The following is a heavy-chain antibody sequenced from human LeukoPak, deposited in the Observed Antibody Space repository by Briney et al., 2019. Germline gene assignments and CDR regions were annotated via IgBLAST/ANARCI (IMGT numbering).Heavy chain of an antibody. Sequence: PGGSLRLSCAGSGFTFSSYWMSWVRQAPGKGLEWVANIKQDGSEKYYVDSAKGRFTISRDNAKNTLYLQMHSLRAEDTAVYYCATRGCSGGYCYSYFDYWGQGTLVTVSS. D-gene: IGHD2-15*01. V-gene: IGHV3-7*01. CDR2: IKQDGSEK. CDR3: ATRGCSGGYCYSYFDY. J-gene: IGHJ4*02. CDR1: GFTFSSYW.